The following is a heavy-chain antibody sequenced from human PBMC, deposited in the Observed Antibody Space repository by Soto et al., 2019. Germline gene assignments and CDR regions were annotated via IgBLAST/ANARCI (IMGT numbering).Heavy chain of an antibody. CDR1: GYTFTSYG. V-gene: IGHV1-18*01. Sequence: GASVKVSCKASGYTFTSYGISWVRQAPGQGLEWMGWISAYNSNTNYAQKLQGRVTMTTDTSTSTAYMELRSLRSDDTAVYYCARVAYRIAAAGYYYYNYMDVWGKGTTVTVSS. D-gene: IGHD6-13*01. CDR3: ARVAYRIAAAGYYYYNYMDV. CDR2: ISAYNSNT. J-gene: IGHJ6*03.